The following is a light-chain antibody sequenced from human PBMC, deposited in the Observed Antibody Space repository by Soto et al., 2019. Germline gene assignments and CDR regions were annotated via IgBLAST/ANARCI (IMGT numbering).Light chain of an antibody. Sequence: EIVMTQSPATLSVSPGERATLSCRASQSVSSTLLTWYQQKPGQAPRLLIYGVSSRATGIPDRFSGSGSGTDFTLTISRVEPEDFAVYFCQHYGDSSWTFGQGSRVEIK. CDR2: GVS. V-gene: IGKV3-20*01. CDR1: QSVSSTL. J-gene: IGKJ1*01. CDR3: QHYGDSSWT.